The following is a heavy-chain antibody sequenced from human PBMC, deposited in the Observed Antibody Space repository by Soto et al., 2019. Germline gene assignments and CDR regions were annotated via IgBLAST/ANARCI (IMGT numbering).Heavy chain of an antibody. CDR3: ARDPWDGPAATSFDY. CDR2: NSDSVYNL. Sequence: LSLTFAVYGGSFSGYYWSYSRPSPGKGVESVSSNSDSVYNLYYEDSVKGGFTFSRDTSRNTLYLEMSSLSAEDTAVYYCARDPWDGPAATSFDYWGQGSLVTVSS. V-gene: IGHV3-11*01. CDR1: GGSFSGYY. D-gene: IGHD2-2*01. J-gene: IGHJ4*02.